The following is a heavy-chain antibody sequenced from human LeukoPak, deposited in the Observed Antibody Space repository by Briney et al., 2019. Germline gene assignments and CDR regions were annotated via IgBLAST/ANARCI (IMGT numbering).Heavy chain of an antibody. V-gene: IGHV3-21*01. J-gene: IGHJ4*02. CDR1: GFTFSTYS. D-gene: IGHD2-15*01. CDR2: LSSSSTYV. CDR3: ARVRCSGGGCFYNFDY. Sequence: GRSLRLSCAASGFTFSTYSMNWVRQAPGKGLEWVSSLSSSSTYVYYADSVKGRFTISRDNAKNSLYLQVNSLRAEDTAVYYCARVRCSGGGCFYNFDYWGQGSLVTVSS.